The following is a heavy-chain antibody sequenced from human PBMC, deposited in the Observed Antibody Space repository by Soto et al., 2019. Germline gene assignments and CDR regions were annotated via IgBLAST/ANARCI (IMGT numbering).Heavy chain of an antibody. J-gene: IGHJ4*02. CDR1: GYTFTSYG. Sequence: QVQLVQSGTGVKKPGASVKVSCRASGYTFTSYGVTWVRQAPGQGLEWMGWISPFNGNTNYAQKFKGRVTMTTDTSTSTADMELRGLRSDDTAVYYCARGRLKYFDYWGQGALVTVTS. CDR3: ARGRLKYFDY. CDR2: ISPFNGNT. V-gene: IGHV1-18*01.